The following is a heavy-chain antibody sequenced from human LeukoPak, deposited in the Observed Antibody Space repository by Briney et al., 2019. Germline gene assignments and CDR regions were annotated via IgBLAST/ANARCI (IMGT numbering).Heavy chain of an antibody. D-gene: IGHD3-10*01. J-gene: IGHJ4*02. CDR3: ARVKYYYGSGSYSTFDY. CDR2: ISAYNGNT. Sequence: ASVKVSCKASGYTFTSYGISWVRQAPGQGLEWMGWISAYNGNTNYAQKLQGRVTMTTDTSTSTAYMELSSLRSEDTAVYYCARVKYYYGSGSYSTFDYWGQGTLVTVSS. V-gene: IGHV1-18*01. CDR1: GYTFTSYG.